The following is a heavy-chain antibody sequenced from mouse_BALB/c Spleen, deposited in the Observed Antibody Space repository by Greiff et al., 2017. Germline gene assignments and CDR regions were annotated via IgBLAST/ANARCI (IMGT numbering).Heavy chain of an antibody. J-gene: IGHJ3*01. V-gene: IGHV1S56*01. CDR1: GYTFTRYY. Sequence: VKLQESGPELVKPGASVRISCKASGYTFTRYYIHWVKQRPGQGLEWIGWIYPGNVNTKYNEKFKGKATLTADKSSSTAYMQLSSLTSEDSAVYFCAREGDGYYSAWCAYWGQGTLVTVSA. CDR3: AREGDGYYSAWCAY. D-gene: IGHD2-3*01. CDR2: IYPGNVNT.